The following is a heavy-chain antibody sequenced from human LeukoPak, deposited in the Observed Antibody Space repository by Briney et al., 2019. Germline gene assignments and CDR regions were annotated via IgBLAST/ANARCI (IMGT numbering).Heavy chain of an antibody. CDR3: AKDLHPYSGDEYFQH. D-gene: IGHD1-26*01. V-gene: IGHV3-11*04. J-gene: IGHJ1*01. Sequence: GGSLRLSCAASGFTFSDYYMSWIRQAPGKWLEWVSYISSSGSTIYYADSVKGRFTISRDNSKNTLYLQMNSLRAEDTAVYYCAKDLHPYSGDEYFQHWGQGTLVTVSS. CDR2: ISSSGSTI. CDR1: GFTFSDYY.